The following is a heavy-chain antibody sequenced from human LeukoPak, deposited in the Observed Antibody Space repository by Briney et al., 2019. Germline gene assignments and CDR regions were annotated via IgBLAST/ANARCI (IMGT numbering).Heavy chain of an antibody. CDR1: GGSFSGYY. CDR2: INHSGST. CDR3: ARDVTGAFDI. J-gene: IGHJ3*02. D-gene: IGHD2-8*02. Sequence: PSETLSLTCAVYGGSFSGYYWSWIRQPPGKGLEWIGEINHSGSTNYNPSLKSRVTISVDTSKDQFSLKLGSVTAADTAVYYCARDVTGAFDIWGQGTMVTVSS. V-gene: IGHV4-34*01.